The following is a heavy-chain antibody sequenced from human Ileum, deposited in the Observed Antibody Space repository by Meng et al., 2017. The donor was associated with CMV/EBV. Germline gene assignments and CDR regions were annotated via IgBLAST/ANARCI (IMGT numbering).Heavy chain of an antibody. D-gene: IGHD4-11*01. CDR1: GFTFSSYA. Sequence: GESLKISCAASGFTFSSYAMSWVRQAPGKGLEWVSGISGSGDSRYYADSVKGRFTISRDSSKNTVYLQMNSLKTENTAIYYCAKYYSNRLTHLDYWGQGTLVTVSS. CDR3: AKYYSNRLTHLDY. CDR2: ISGSGDSR. V-gene: IGHV3-23*01. J-gene: IGHJ4*02.